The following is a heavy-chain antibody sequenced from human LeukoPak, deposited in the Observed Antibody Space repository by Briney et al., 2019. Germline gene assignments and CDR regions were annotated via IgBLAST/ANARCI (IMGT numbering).Heavy chain of an antibody. CDR1: GYTFTTYY. D-gene: IGHD3-22*01. CDR3: ARDVFSSGYYVGRYYFDY. CDR2: INPSGGST. V-gene: IGHV1-46*01. Sequence: ASVKVSCNASGYTFTTYYMHWLRQAPGQGLEWMAIINPSGGSTSYAQKFQGRVTMTRDTSTSTVYMELSSLRSEDTAVYYCARDVFSSGYYVGRYYFDYWGQGTLVTVSS. J-gene: IGHJ4*02.